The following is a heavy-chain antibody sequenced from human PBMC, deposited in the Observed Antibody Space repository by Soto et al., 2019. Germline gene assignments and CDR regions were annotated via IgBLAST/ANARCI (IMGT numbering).Heavy chain of an antibody. J-gene: IGHJ4*02. CDR2: FDPEDGET. Sequence: ASVKVSCKASGYTFTSYAMHWVRQAPGQRLEWMGGFDPEDGETIYAQKFQGRVTMTEDTSTDTAYMELSSLRSEDTAVYYCATSSITMIVVVTQGSFDYWGQGTLVTVSS. D-gene: IGHD3-22*01. CDR1: GYTFTSYA. CDR3: ATSSITMIVVVTQGSFDY. V-gene: IGHV1-24*01.